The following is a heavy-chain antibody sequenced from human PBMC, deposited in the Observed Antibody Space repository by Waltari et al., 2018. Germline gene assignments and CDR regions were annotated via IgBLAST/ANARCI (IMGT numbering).Heavy chain of an antibody. CDR1: GYSFTSYW. Sequence: EVQLVQSGAEVKKPGESLKISCKGSGYSFTSYWIGWVRQMPGKGLEWMGIIYPGDSATRYSPSFQGQVTISADKSISTAYLQWSSLKASDTAMYYCARRGYSNYSYYYMDVWGKGTTVTVSS. V-gene: IGHV5-51*01. J-gene: IGHJ6*03. CDR2: IYPGDSAT. D-gene: IGHD4-4*01. CDR3: ARRGYSNYSYYYMDV.